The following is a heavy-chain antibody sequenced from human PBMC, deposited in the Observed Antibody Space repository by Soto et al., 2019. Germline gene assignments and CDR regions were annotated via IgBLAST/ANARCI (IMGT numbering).Heavy chain of an antibody. CDR2: IWYDGSNK. J-gene: IGHJ4*02. CDR3: ARAWGIAAPLYFDY. D-gene: IGHD6-13*01. Sequence: QVQLVESGGGVVQPGRSLRLSCAASGFTFSSYGMHWVRQAPGKGLEWVAVIWYDGSNKYYADSVKGRFTISRDNSKNTLYLQMNSLRAEDTAVYYCARAWGIAAPLYFDYWGQGTLVTVS. CDR1: GFTFSSYG. V-gene: IGHV3-33*01.